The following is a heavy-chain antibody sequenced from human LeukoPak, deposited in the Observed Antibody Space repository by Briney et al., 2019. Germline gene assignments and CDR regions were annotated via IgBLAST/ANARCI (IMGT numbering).Heavy chain of an antibody. J-gene: IGHJ4*02. Sequence: GGSLRLACAASGFTFSTFAMQWVRQAPGKGLEYVSGISRNGGSTYYADSVKGRFSISRDNSKNTLYLQMGSLRAEDMAVYYCARQAAGVVYWGQGTLVTVYS. D-gene: IGHD6-13*01. CDR3: ARQAAGVVY. V-gene: IGHV3-64*02. CDR1: GFTFSTFA. CDR2: ISRNGGST.